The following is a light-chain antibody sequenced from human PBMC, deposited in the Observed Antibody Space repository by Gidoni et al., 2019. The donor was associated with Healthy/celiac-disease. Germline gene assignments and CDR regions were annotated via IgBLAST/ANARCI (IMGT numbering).Light chain of an antibody. CDR2: GAS. Sequence: EIVFTQSPGTRSLSPGERATLSCRASQSVSSSYLARYQQKPGQAPRPLIYGASSRATGIPDRFSGSGSGTDFTLTISRLEPEDFAVYYCQQYGSSPLITFGQGTRLEIK. V-gene: IGKV3-20*01. CDR3: QQYGSSPLIT. J-gene: IGKJ5*01. CDR1: QSVSSSY.